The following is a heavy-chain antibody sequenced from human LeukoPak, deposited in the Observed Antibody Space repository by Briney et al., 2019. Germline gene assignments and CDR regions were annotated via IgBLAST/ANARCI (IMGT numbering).Heavy chain of an antibody. Sequence: SETLSLTCAVYGGSFSGYYWSWIRQPPGKGLEWIGEVNHSGSTNYNPSLKSRVTISVDTSKNQFSLKLSSVTAADTAVYYCARHGRPGYGGYENAFDIWGQGTMVTVSS. CDR3: ARHGRPGYGGYENAFDI. CDR2: VNHSGST. J-gene: IGHJ3*02. V-gene: IGHV4-34*01. CDR1: GGSFSGYY. D-gene: IGHD5-12*01.